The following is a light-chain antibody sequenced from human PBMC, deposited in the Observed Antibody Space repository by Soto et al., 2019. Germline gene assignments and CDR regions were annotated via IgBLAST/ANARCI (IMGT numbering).Light chain of an antibody. CDR2: GAS. CDR1: QRVSSSY. V-gene: IGKV3-20*01. Sequence: EIVLTQSPGTLSLSPGERATLSCRASQRVSSSYLAWYQHKPGQAPRLLIYGASSRATAIPDRFSGSGSGTDFTLTISRREPEDFAVYFCQRYGSSPPFTFGQGTKVEI. J-gene: IGKJ2*01. CDR3: QRYGSSPPFT.